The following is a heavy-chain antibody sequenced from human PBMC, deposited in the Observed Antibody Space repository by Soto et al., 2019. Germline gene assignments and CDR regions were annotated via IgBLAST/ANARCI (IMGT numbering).Heavy chain of an antibody. CDR2: INPSGGSK. J-gene: IGHJ4*02. Sequence: PSVKVSCKASGYTFTSYYMHWVRQAPGQGLEWMVIINPSGGSKSYAQKFQGRVTMTRDKSTSTVYMELSSLRSEDTAVYYCARLRFGDGGSSFDYWGQGTMVTVSS. V-gene: IGHV1-46*01. CDR1: GYTFTSYY. D-gene: IGHD3-10*01. CDR3: ARLRFGDGGSSFDY.